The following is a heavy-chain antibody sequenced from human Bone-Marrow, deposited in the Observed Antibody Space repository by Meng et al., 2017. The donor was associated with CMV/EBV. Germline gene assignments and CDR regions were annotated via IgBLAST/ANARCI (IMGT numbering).Heavy chain of an antibody. Sequence: GSLRLSCTVSGGSISSSSYYWGWIRQPPGKGLEWIGSIYYSGSTYYNPSLKSRVTISVDTSKNQFSLKLRSVTAADTAVYYCSRAEYFYDSSGLGRDPTYFVYWGRGTLVTVSS. CDR2: IYYSGST. V-gene: IGHV4-39*01. J-gene: IGHJ4*02. D-gene: IGHD3-22*01. CDR1: GGSISSSSYY. CDR3: SRAEYFYDSSGLGRDPTYFVY.